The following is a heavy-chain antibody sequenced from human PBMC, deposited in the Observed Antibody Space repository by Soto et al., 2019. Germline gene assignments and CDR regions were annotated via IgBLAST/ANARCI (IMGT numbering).Heavy chain of an antibody. CDR2: IKSKTDGGTT. D-gene: IGHD1-26*01. CDR1: GFSFSYAW. V-gene: IGHV3-15*01. CDR3: VRGPTGTYSTYYFTY. Sequence: PGGSLRLSCAASGFSFSYAWVSWVRQAPGKGPEWVGCIKSKTDGGTTDYVAPVKGRFTISRDDSKNTLYLQMNSLKIEDTAVYYCVRGPTGTYSTYYFTYWGQGTLVTVSS. J-gene: IGHJ4*02.